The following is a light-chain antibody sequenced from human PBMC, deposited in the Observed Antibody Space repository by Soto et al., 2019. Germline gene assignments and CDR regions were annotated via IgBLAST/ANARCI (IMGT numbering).Light chain of an antibody. V-gene: IGKV1-5*01. CDR2: DAS. CDR1: QSISTG. J-gene: IGKJ1*01. CDR3: QHYSTLLA. Sequence: MTQSPSTLYSSVGDRVTIAYRASQSISTGLAWYQQKPGKAPNLLIYDASTLESGVPSRFSGSGSGTEFTLTISSLQHDDFATYYWQHYSTLLAFGQGNRWIS.